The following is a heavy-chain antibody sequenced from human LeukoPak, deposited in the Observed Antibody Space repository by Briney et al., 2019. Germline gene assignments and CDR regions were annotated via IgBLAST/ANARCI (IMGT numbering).Heavy chain of an antibody. CDR2: ISGSSSYI. V-gene: IGHV3-21*01. CDR3: ARDLLGWELHYFDY. D-gene: IGHD1-26*01. Sequence: GGSLRLSCAASGFTFSTYNMNWVRQAPGKGLEWVSSISGSSSYIYYADSVKGRFSISRDNAKNSLYVQMNSLRAEDTAVYYCARDLLGWELHYFDYWGQGTLVTVSS. CDR1: GFTFSTYN. J-gene: IGHJ4*02.